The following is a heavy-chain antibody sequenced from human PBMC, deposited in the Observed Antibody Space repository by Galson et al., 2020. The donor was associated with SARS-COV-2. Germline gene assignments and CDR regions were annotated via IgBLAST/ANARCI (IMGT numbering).Heavy chain of an antibody. CDR3: ARDRTGGDFDI. Sequence: TCTVSGGSISSSSYYWGWIRQPPGKGLEWIGNIYYGGSTSYNPSLKSRLTISVDTSKNHFSLRLSSVTAADTAVYYCARDRTGGDFDIWGQGTMVIVSS. D-gene: IGHD2-21*01. V-gene: IGHV4-39*02. J-gene: IGHJ3*02. CDR2: IYYGGST. CDR1: GGSISSSSYY.